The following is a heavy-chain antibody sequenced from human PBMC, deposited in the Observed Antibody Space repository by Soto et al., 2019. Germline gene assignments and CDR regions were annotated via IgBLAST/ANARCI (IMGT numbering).Heavy chain of an antibody. J-gene: IGHJ3*02. Sequence: HPVGSLRLSCAASGFICSSYDMSWVRQAPGKGLEWVSAILVDGRTFYVDSVKGRFTISRDSSQNTVYLQMNSLTAGDTALYYCAKATATGGGAFDICGRGTMVTVSS. CDR3: AKATATGGGAFDI. CDR1: GFICSSYD. CDR2: ILVDGRT. V-gene: IGHV3-23*01. D-gene: IGHD2-8*02.